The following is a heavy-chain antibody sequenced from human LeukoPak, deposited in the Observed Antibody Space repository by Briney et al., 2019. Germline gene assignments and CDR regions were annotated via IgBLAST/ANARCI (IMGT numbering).Heavy chain of an antibody. D-gene: IGHD7-27*01. Sequence: NPSETLSLTCTVSGYSISSGYYWGWIRQPPGKGLEWIGSIYHSGSTYYNPSLKSRLTISIDASKNQFSLKLSSVTAADTAVYYCAREEILGYNWFDPWGQGTLVTVSS. CDR3: AREEILGYNWFDP. V-gene: IGHV4-38-2*02. CDR2: IYHSGST. J-gene: IGHJ5*02. CDR1: GYSISSGYY.